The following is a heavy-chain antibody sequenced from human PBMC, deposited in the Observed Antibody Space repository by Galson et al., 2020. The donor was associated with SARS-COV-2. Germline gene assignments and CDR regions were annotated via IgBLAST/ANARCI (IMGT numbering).Heavy chain of an antibody. CDR3: ARGRFSGGDDAFDI. J-gene: IGHJ3*02. Sequence: GESLKISCAASGFTFNNYAMHWVRQAPGKGLEWVSSITSRGSFLYYSDSLKGRITISRDNVKNSLYLQMHSLSAEDTAEYYCARGRFSGGDDAFDIWGQGTMVTVSS. CDR1: GFTFNNYA. V-gene: IGHV3-21*06. D-gene: IGHD3-16*01. CDR2: ITSRGSFL.